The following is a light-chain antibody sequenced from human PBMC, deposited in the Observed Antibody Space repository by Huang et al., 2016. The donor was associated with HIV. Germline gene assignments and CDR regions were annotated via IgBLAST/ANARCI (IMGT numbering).Light chain of an antibody. CDR3: QQYNSWPGT. Sequence: EIVMTQSPATLSVSPGESATLSCRASQSVISNLGWYQQKPGQAARLLIYSASTRAPGIPARFGGSGSGTEFTLTLSSLQSVDFAVYHCQQYNSWPGTFGQGTKVEIK. CDR2: SAS. J-gene: IGKJ1*01. V-gene: IGKV3-15*01. CDR1: QSVISN.